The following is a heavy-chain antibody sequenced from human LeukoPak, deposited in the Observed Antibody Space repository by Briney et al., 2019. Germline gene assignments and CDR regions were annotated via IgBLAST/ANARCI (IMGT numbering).Heavy chain of an antibody. CDR2: NHSGST. J-gene: IGHJ4*02. Sequence: NHSGSTNYNPSLKSRVTISVDTSKNQFSLKLSSVTAADTAVYYCARLRTYYYDSSGFRGDYWGQGTLVTVSS. V-gene: IGHV4-34*01. D-gene: IGHD3-22*01. CDR3: ARLRTYYYDSSGFRGDY.